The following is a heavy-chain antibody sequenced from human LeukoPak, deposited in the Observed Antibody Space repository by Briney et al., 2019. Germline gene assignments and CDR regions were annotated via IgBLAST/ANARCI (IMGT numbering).Heavy chain of an antibody. D-gene: IGHD4-17*01. V-gene: IGHV3-74*01. CDR2: INSDGSST. Sequence: PGGSLRLSCAASGFTFSSYWMHWVRQAPGKGLVWVSRINSDGSSTSYADSVKGRFTISRDNAKNTLYLQMNSRRAEDTAVYYCGRGGGSTTVTLAYWGQGTLVTASS. J-gene: IGHJ4*02. CDR3: GRGGGSTTVTLAY. CDR1: GFTFSSYW.